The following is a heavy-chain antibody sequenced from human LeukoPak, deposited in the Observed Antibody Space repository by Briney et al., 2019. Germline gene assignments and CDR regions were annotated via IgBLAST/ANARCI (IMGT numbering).Heavy chain of an antibody. V-gene: IGHV4-4*07. CDR2: IYTSGST. D-gene: IGHD1-1*01. CDR1: GGSISSYY. CDR3: ARVTDWNDLDY. J-gene: IGHJ4*02. Sequence: SETLSLTCTVSGGSISSYYWSWIRQPAGKGLEWIGRIYTSGSTNYNPSLKSRVTISIDTSKNQLSLQLTSVTAADTAVYYCARVTDWNDLDYWGPGTLVTVSS.